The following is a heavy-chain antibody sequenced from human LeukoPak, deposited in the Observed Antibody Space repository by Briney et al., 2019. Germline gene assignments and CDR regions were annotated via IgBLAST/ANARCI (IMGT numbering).Heavy chain of an antibody. D-gene: IGHD2-15*01. CDR3: ARRDCSGGSCYFFHFDY. CDR2: IYPGDSDT. J-gene: IGHJ4*02. V-gene: IGHV5-51*01. CDR1: GYSFTSYW. Sequence: GESLKISCKGSGYSFTSYWIGWVRQMPGKGLEWMGIIYPGDSDTRYSPSFQGQVTISADKSISTAYLQWSSLKASDTAMYYCARRDCSGGSCYFFHFDYWGQGTLVTVSS.